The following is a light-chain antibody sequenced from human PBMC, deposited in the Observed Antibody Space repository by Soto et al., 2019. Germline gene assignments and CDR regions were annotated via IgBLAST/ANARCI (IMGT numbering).Light chain of an antibody. CDR3: SSYAAGSTFAVV. Sequence: QSALTQPASVSGSPGQSITISCTGTSSDVGGYNLVSWYQQHPGKAPNLVIYEDTKRPSGVSNRFSGSKSGNTASLTISGLQAEDESDYYCSSYAAGSTFAVVFGGGTKLTVL. CDR1: SSDVGGYNL. V-gene: IGLV2-23*02. CDR2: EDT. J-gene: IGLJ2*01.